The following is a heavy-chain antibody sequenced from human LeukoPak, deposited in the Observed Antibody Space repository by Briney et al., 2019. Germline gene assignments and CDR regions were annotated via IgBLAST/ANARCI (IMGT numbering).Heavy chain of an antibody. V-gene: IGHV4-34*01. CDR1: GGSFSGYY. Sequence: PSETLSLTCAVYGGSFSGYYWSWIRQPPGKGLEWIGEINHSGSTNYNPSLKSRVTVSADTSKNQFSLKLSSVTAADTAVYYCARGFFYSSGCFDYWGQGTLVTVSS. J-gene: IGHJ4*02. D-gene: IGHD6-19*01. CDR2: INHSGST. CDR3: ARGFFYSSGCFDY.